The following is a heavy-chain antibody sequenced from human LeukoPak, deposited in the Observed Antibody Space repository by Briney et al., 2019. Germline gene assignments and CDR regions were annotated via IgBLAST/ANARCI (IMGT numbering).Heavy chain of an antibody. J-gene: IGHJ3*02. V-gene: IGHV3-23*01. CDR1: GFTFSSYS. D-gene: IGHD2-2*02. CDR3: AKDRGDIVVVPAAILPDAFDI. CDR2: ISGSGGST. Sequence: GGSLRLSCAASGFTFSSYSMNWVRQAPGKGLEWVSAISGSGGSTYYADSVKGRFTISRDNSKNTLYLQMNSLRAEDTAVYYCAKDRGDIVVVPAAILPDAFDIWGQGTMVTVSS.